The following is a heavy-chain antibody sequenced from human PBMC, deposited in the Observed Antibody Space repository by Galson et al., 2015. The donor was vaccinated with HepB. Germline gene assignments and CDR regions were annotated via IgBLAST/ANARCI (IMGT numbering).Heavy chain of an antibody. Sequence: SLRLSCAASGFTLDTRDMTWVRQAPGKGLDWVSSISGNGGRAYYADSVKGRLTISRDGSKITLSLQMLSLRADDTAVYYCARVGGAYYYDISGALLDFWGQGTLVSVSA. V-gene: IGHV3-23*01. J-gene: IGHJ4*02. CDR3: ARVGGAYYYDISGALLDF. CDR1: GFTLDTRD. CDR2: ISGNGGRA. D-gene: IGHD3-22*01.